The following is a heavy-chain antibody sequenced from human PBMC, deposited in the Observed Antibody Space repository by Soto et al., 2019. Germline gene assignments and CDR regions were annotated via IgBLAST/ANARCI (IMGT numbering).Heavy chain of an antibody. CDR1: EFALNTSGVS. D-gene: IGHD3-22*01. Sequence: SGATLVNPTQTLTLTCRFSEFALNTSGVSVGWIRQPPGKSLEWLAFIYWNGDERYSPSLKNRLTITKDTSKNQVVLRMTNMDPVDTATYYCTHMYYYDGSGSSPPAVYWGRGTLVTL. J-gene: IGHJ4*02. CDR2: IYWNGDE. CDR3: THMYYYDGSGSSPPAVY. V-gene: IGHV2-5*01.